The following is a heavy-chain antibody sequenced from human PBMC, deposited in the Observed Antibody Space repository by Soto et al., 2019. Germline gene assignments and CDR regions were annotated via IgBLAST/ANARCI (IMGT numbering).Heavy chain of an antibody. J-gene: IGHJ5*02. CDR3: ARERPRYFTNGVCYTDGGWFYP. CDR1: GFTFSSYW. Sequence: GGSLRLSCAASGFTFSSYWMSWVRQAPGKGLEWVANIKQDGSEKYYVDSVKGRFTISRDNAKNSLYLQMNSLRAEDTAVYYCARERPRYFTNGVCYTDGGWFYPWGQGTLVTVSS. D-gene: IGHD2-8*01. V-gene: IGHV3-7*01. CDR2: IKQDGSEK.